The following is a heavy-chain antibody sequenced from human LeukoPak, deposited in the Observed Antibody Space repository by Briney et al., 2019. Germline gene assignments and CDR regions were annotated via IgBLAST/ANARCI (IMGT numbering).Heavy chain of an antibody. J-gene: IGHJ4*02. CDR1: GFTFSSYA. CDR3: AKYTAMPYYFDY. D-gene: IGHD5-18*01. CDR2: ISGSGGST. Sequence: GGSLRLSCAASGFTFSSYAMSWVRQAPGKGLEWVSAISGSGGSTYYADSVKGRFTISRDSSKNTLYLQMNSLRAEDTAVYYCAKYTAMPYYFDYWGQGTLVTVSS. V-gene: IGHV3-23*01.